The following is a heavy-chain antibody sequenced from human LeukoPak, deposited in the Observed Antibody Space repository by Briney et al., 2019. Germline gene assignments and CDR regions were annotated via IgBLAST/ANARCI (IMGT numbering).Heavy chain of an antibody. J-gene: IGHJ3*02. CDR1: GYTFTSYG. D-gene: IGHD3-22*01. V-gene: IGHV1-18*01. Sequence: ASVTVSCTASGYTFTSYGISWVRQTPGQGLEWMGWISAYNGNTNYAQKLQGRVTMTTDTSTSTAYMELRSLRSDDTAVYYCARDRDSSGYWGAFDIWGQGTMVTVSS. CDR3: ARDRDSSGYWGAFDI. CDR2: ISAYNGNT.